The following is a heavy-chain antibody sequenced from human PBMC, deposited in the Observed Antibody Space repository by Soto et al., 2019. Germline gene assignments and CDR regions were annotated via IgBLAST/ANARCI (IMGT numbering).Heavy chain of an antibody. J-gene: IGHJ6*02. D-gene: IGHD4-4*01. Sequence: PGGSLRLSCGASGFTVSSNYMSWVRQAPGKGLEWVSVIYSGGSTYYADSVKGRFTISRDNSKNTLYLQMNSLRAEDTAVYYCARDHSLGYYYGMDVWGQGTTVTVSS. CDR1: GFTVSSNY. CDR3: ARDHSLGYYYGMDV. CDR2: IYSGGST. V-gene: IGHV3-53*01.